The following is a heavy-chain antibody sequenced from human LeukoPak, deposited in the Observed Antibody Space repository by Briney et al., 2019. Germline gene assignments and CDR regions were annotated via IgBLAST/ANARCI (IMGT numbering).Heavy chain of an antibody. CDR2: ISYDGSNK. CDR3: ARVYMAVAGDYYGMDV. V-gene: IGHV3-30-3*01. J-gene: IGHJ6*02. Sequence: GGSLRLSCAASGVTFSSYAMHWVRQAPGKGLEWVAVISYDGSNKYYADSVKGRFTISRDNSKNTLYLQMNSLRAEDTAVYYCARVYMAVAGDYYGMDVWGQGTTVTVSS. D-gene: IGHD6-19*01. CDR1: GVTFSSYA.